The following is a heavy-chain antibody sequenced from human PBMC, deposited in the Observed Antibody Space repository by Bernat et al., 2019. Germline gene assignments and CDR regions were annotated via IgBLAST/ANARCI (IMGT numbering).Heavy chain of an antibody. CDR1: GFTFSSYA. Sequence: EVQLLESGGGLVQPGGSLRLSCAASGFTFSSYAMSWVRQAPGKGLEWVSAISGSGGSTYYADSVKGRFTISRDNSKNTLYLQMNSLRAEDTAVYSCAKEVGSSSWLGEYFQPWGQGTLVTVSS. CDR3: AKEVGSSSWLGEYFQP. D-gene: IGHD6-13*01. CDR2: ISGSGGST. V-gene: IGHV3-23*01. J-gene: IGHJ1*01.